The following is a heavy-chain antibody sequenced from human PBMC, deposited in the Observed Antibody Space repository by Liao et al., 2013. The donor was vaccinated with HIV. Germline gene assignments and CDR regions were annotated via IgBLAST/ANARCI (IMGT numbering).Heavy chain of an antibody. Sequence: QVQLQQWGAGLLKPSETLSLTCGVLGGSLSSSYWSWIRQAPGKGLEWIGEINHSGDTKYNPSLKSRISMSVDTSKKQLSLKVNSVTAADTAVYYCARALLRWYPPGAFEIWGQGTMVTVS. V-gene: IGHV4-34*01. CDR2: INHSGDT. J-gene: IGHJ3*02. CDR1: GGSLSSSY. D-gene: IGHD4-23*01. CDR3: ARALLRWYPPGAFEI.